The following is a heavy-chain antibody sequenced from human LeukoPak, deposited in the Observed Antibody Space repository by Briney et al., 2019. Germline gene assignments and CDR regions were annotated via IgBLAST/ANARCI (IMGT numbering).Heavy chain of an antibody. J-gene: IGHJ1*01. D-gene: IGHD3-22*01. CDR3: AKDSDCYHSRGYYYAYFQH. V-gene: IGHV3-48*02. Sequence: GGSLRLSCAVSGFTFSTYSMNWVRQAPGKGLEWVSYISSSSSTIYYADSVKGRFTISRDNAKNSLYLQMNSLRDEDTAVYYCAKDSDCYHSRGYYYAYFQHWGQGTLVTVSS. CDR2: ISSSSSTI. CDR1: GFTFSTYS.